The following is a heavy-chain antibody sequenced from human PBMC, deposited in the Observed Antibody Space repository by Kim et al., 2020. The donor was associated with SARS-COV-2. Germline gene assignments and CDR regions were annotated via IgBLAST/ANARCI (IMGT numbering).Heavy chain of an antibody. J-gene: IGHJ6*01. CDR3: ARVGYSSSWYSVEYYYY. CDR2: ISYDGSNK. CDR1: GFTFSSYA. D-gene: IGHD6-13*01. V-gene: IGHV3-30*04. Sequence: GGSLRLSCAASGFTFSSYAMHWVRQAPGKGLEWVAVISYDGSNKYYADSVKSRFTISRDNSKNTLYLQMNSLRAEDTAVYYCARVGYSSSWYSVEYYYY.